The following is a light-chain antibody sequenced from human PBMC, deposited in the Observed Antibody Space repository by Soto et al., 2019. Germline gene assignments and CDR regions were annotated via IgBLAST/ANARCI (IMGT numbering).Light chain of an antibody. CDR3: QQSYSVPLT. CDR1: QNINNY. J-gene: IGKJ4*01. Sequence: DIQMTQSPSSLSASVGDRVTITCRASQNINNYLNWYQQKSGEAPKLLIYTASSLQSGVPARVSGSGSGTEFILTISSLQPEDFATYYCQQSYSVPLTLGGGTKVDIK. V-gene: IGKV1-39*01. CDR2: TAS.